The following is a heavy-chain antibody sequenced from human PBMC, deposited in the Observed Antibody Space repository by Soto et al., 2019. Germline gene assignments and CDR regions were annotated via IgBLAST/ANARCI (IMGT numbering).Heavy chain of an antibody. CDR2: ISSDNRTI. J-gene: IGHJ6*02. CDR3: AREGWPLLQSGMDV. V-gene: IGHV3-48*02. Sequence: EVQLVESGGGLIQRGGSLRLSCAASGFTFGHYSMNWVRQAPGKGPEWVSYISSDNRTINYADSVKGRFNITRDNAKKSLYLQMHSLRDEDAAVYYCAREGWPLLQSGMDVWGQGTTVTVSS. CDR1: GFTFGHYS. D-gene: IGHD2-15*01.